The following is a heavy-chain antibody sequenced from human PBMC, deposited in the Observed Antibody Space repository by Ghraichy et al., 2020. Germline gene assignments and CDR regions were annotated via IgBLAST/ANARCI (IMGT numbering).Heavy chain of an antibody. CDR2: ISSSSSYI. Sequence: LSLTCAASGFTFSSYSMNWVRQAPGKGLEWVSSISSSSSYIYYADSVKGRFTISRDNAKNSLYLQMNSLRAEDTAVYYCARDQNGAGSYYDFWSGYDAFDIWGQGTMVTVSS. CDR1: GFTFSSYS. CDR3: ARDQNGAGSYYDFWSGYDAFDI. D-gene: IGHD3-3*01. J-gene: IGHJ3*02. V-gene: IGHV3-21*01.